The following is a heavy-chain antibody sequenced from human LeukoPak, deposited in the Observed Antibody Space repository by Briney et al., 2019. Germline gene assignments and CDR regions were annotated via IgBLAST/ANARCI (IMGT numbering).Heavy chain of an antibody. Sequence: SETLSLTCTVSGGSLSSYCWTWIRQPPGKGLEWIGYIYYTGSTSYNPSLKSRVTISVQTSKNQFSLNLNSVTAADTAVYYCARVQLAAAGDWSSYKWFDPWGQGTLVTVSS. D-gene: IGHD6-13*01. V-gene: IGHV4-59*12. CDR2: IYYTGST. J-gene: IGHJ5*02. CDR1: GGSLSSYC. CDR3: ARVQLAAAGDWSSYKWFDP.